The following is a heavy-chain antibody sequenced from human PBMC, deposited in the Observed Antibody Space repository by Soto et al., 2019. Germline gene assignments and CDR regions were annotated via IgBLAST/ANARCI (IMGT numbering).Heavy chain of an antibody. CDR1: GGTFGSYA. D-gene: IGHD2-2*01. Sequence: QVQLVQSGAEVKKPGSSVKVSCKASGGTFGSYAISWVRQAPGQGLEWMGGIIPIPGTANYAQKFQGRVTIAADESTSTAYMEWSSVRSEDTAVYYCARSQGSSTSLEIYYYYYYGMDVWGQGTTVTV. J-gene: IGHJ6*02. CDR2: IIPIPGTA. CDR3: ARSQGSSTSLEIYYYYYYGMDV. V-gene: IGHV1-69*01.